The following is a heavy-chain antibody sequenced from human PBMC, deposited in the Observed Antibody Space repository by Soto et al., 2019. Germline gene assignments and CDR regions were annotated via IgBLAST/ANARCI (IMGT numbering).Heavy chain of an antibody. D-gene: IGHD3-3*01. J-gene: IGHJ4*02. Sequence: EVQLVKSGGGLVKPGGSLRLSCAASGFTFSSYSMNWVRQAPGKGLEWVSSISSSSSYIYYADSVKGRFTISRDNAKNSLYLQMNSLRAEDTAVYYCARAGHYDFWSGYYTDYWGQGTLVTVSS. V-gene: IGHV3-21*01. CDR2: ISSSSSYI. CDR3: ARAGHYDFWSGYYTDY. CDR1: GFTFSSYS.